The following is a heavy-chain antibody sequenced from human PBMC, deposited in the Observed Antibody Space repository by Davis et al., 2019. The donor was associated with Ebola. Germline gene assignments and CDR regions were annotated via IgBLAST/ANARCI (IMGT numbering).Heavy chain of an antibody. CDR3: ARGHNYAHEY. CDR1: GYTFTGYN. J-gene: IGHJ4*02. V-gene: IGHV1-2*06. D-gene: IGHD3-16*01. CDR2: VISNSGGT. Sequence: ASVKVSCKASGYTFTGYNIHWVRQAPGHGLEWMGRVISNSGGTNYAQNFQGRVTMSRDTSISTAYMELSSLRYDDTADYYCARGHNYAHEYWGQGTLVIVSS.